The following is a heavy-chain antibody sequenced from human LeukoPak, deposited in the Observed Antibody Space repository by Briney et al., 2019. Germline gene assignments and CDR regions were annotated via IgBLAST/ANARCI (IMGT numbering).Heavy chain of an antibody. CDR1: GFTFSSYA. Sequence: GGSLRLSCAASGFTFSSYAMHWVRQAPGKGLEWVAVISYDGSNKYYADSVKGRFTISRDNSKNTLYLQMNSLRAEDTAVYYCARAFTSHYYFDYWGQGTLVTVSS. J-gene: IGHJ4*02. D-gene: IGHD2-2*01. CDR2: ISYDGSNK. CDR3: ARAFTSHYYFDY. V-gene: IGHV3-30-3*01.